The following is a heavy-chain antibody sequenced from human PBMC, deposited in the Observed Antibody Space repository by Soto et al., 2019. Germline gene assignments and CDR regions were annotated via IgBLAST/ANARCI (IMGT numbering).Heavy chain of an antibody. CDR1: GGTFSSYA. D-gene: IGHD6-6*01. J-gene: IGHJ6*02. Sequence: QVQLVQSGAEVKKPGSSVKVSCKASGGTFSSYATSWVRQAPGQGLEWMGGIIPIFGTANYAQKFQGRVTITADESTSTAYMELSSLRSEDTAVYYCARVTSPHEGAALGMDVWGQGTTVTVSS. CDR2: IIPIFGTA. CDR3: ARVTSPHEGAALGMDV. V-gene: IGHV1-69*01.